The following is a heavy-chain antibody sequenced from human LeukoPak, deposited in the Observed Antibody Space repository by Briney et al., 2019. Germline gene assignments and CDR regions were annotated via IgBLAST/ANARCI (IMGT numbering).Heavy chain of an antibody. CDR3: ASGLIVVAGFDY. Sequence: SCKASGYTFTSYYMHWVRQAPGKGLEWVAVISYDGSNKFYADSVKGRFTISRDNSKNTLYLEMESLRVEDTAMYYCASGLIVVAGFDYWGQGTLVTVSS. V-gene: IGHV3-30-3*01. J-gene: IGHJ4*02. D-gene: IGHD3-22*01. CDR1: GYTFTSYY. CDR2: ISYDGSNK.